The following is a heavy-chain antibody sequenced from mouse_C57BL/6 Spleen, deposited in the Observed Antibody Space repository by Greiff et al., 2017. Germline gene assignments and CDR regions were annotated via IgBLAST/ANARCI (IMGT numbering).Heavy chain of an antibody. CDR2: INPSSGYT. V-gene: IGHV1-7*01. D-gene: IGHD2-4*01. J-gene: IGHJ2*01. Sequence: VQLQQSGAELAKPGASVKLSCKASGYTFTSYWMHWVKQRPGQGLEWIGYINPSSGYTKYNQKFKAKATLTADKSSSTAYMQLSSLTYEDSAVYCCARYDYDGGDYFDYWGQGTTLTVSS. CDR1: GYTFTSYW. CDR3: ARYDYDGGDYFDY.